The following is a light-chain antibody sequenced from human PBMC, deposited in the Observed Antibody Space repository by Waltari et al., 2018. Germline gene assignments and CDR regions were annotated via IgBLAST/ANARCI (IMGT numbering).Light chain of an antibody. CDR1: QTLLYNSNNKNY. CDR3: QQYYSAPYT. CDR2: WAS. V-gene: IGKV4-1*01. J-gene: IGKJ2*01. Sequence: DIVMTQSPDSLSVSLGARATINCKSSQTLLYNSNNKNYLAWYQQKPGQPPKLLVYWASTRESGVPDRIRGSGSGTDFTLTIDTLQTEDVAIYYCQQYYSAPYTFGQGTKLEI.